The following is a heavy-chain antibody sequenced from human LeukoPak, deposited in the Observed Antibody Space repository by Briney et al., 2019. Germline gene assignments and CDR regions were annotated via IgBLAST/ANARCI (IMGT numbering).Heavy chain of an antibody. J-gene: IGHJ4*02. CDR3: TRVRFNSGPDNYFDD. Sequence: GGSLRLSCTASGFTFGDYAMSWVRQAPGKGLEWIGFIRSKVYGGTAEYAASVKGRFTISRDDSKSIAYLQMNSLKTEDSAVYYCTRVRFNSGPDNYFDDWGQGTLVTVSS. CDR2: IRSKVYGGTA. CDR1: GFTFGDYA. V-gene: IGHV3-49*04. D-gene: IGHD7-27*01.